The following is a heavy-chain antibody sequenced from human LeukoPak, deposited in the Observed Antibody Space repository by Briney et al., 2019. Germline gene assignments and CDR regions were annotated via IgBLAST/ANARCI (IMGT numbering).Heavy chain of an antibody. V-gene: IGHV3-23*01. J-gene: IGHJ6*03. Sequence: PGGSLRLXCAASGFTFSSYDMSWVRTAPGKGLEWVSAISGSSGSTYYADSVKGRFTISRDNSKNTLYLQMNSLRAEDTAVYYCAKDSLSSSWYEYYYYYYMDVWGKGTTVTVSS. D-gene: IGHD6-13*01. CDR3: AKDSLSSSWYEYYYYYYMDV. CDR2: ISGSSGST. CDR1: GFTFSSYD.